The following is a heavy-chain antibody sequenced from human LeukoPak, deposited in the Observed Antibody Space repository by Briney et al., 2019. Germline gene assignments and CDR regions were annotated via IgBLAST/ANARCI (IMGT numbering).Heavy chain of an antibody. CDR3: AKRKSLSTAGRRIRAVDI. Sequence: LTGGSLRLSCAASGFTFGNYAMNWVSQAPGKGPEWVSEISGTVGNTYYADSVKGRFTISRDNSKNILYLQMNSLRAEDTAAYYCAKRKSLSTAGRRIRAVDIWGQGTMVTVSS. CDR1: GFTFGNYA. D-gene: IGHD6-6*01. V-gene: IGHV3-23*01. CDR2: ISGTVGNT. J-gene: IGHJ3*02.